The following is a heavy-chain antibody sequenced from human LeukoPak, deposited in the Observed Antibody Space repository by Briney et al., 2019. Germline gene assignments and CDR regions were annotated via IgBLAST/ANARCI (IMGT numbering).Heavy chain of an antibody. CDR3: ARVRVKGQQQLVRFDY. V-gene: IGHV3-11*05. D-gene: IGHD6-13*01. Sequence: PGGSLRLSCAASGFTFSDYYMSWIRQAPGKGLEWVSYISSSSSYTDYADSVKGRFTISRDNAKNSLYLQMNSLRAEDTAVYYCARVRVKGQQQLVRFDYWGRGTLVTVSS. CDR2: ISSSSSYT. J-gene: IGHJ2*01. CDR1: GFTFSDYY.